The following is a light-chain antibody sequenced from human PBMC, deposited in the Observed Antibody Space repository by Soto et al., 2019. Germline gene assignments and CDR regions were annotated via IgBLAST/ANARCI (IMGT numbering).Light chain of an antibody. J-gene: IGLJ1*01. CDR1: SSDIGAYDY. CDR2: EVT. CDR3: CSYAGSYTLV. Sequence: QSVLTQPASVSGSPGQSITISCTGTSSDIGAYDYVSWYQQYPGRVPKLLIHEVTNRPSGVSDRFSGSKSGNTASLTISGLQAEDEADYYCCSYAGSYTLVFGTGTKVTVL. V-gene: IGLV2-14*01.